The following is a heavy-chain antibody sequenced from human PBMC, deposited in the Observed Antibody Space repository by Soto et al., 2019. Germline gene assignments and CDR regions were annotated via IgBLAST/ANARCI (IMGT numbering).Heavy chain of an antibody. Sequence: QVQLQQWGAGLLKPSETLSLTCAVYGGSFSGYYWSWIRQPPGKGLEWIGEINHSGSTNYNPSLTSRVTISVDTSKNQFSLQLSSVTAADTAVYYCSRGRRTAVTIDYWGQGTLVTVSS. D-gene: IGHD4-17*01. CDR1: GGSFSGYY. V-gene: IGHV4-34*01. CDR2: INHSGST. CDR3: SRGRRTAVTIDY. J-gene: IGHJ4*02.